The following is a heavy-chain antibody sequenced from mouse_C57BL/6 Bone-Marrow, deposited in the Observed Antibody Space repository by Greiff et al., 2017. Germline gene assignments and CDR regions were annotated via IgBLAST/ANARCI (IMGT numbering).Heavy chain of an antibody. CDR1: GYTFTSYW. CDR3: ATNFLLDFDV. J-gene: IGHJ1*03. CDR2: IYPGSGST. Sequence: QVQLQQPGAELVKPGASVKMSCKASGYTFTSYWITWVKQRPGQGLEWIGDIYPGSGSTNYNEKFKSKATLTVDTASSTAYMHLSSLTSEDSAVYDCATNFLLDFDVWGTGTTVTVSS. D-gene: IGHD1-1*01. V-gene: IGHV1-55*01.